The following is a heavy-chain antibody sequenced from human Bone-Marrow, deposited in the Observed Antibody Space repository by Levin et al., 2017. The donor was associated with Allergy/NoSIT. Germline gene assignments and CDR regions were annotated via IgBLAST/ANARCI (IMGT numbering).Heavy chain of an antibody. J-gene: IGHJ4*02. CDR1: GFTFSSYA. CDR3: AKSRIGIEFYFDS. V-gene: IGHV3-23*01. D-gene: IGHD2/OR15-2a*01. Sequence: GESLKISCAVSGFTFSSYAMTWVRQAPGKGLEWVSIFSGSVGSTYYADSVKGRFTISRDNSKNTLYLQMNSLRAEDTAIYYCAKSRIGIEFYFDSWGQGTLVTVSS. CDR2: FSGSVGST.